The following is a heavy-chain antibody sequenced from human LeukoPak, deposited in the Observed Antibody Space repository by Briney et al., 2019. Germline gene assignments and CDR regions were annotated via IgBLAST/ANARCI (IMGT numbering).Heavy chain of an antibody. V-gene: IGHV3-33*01. CDR2: IWYDGSNK. D-gene: IGHD4-17*01. CDR3: ARDYARSDYGDYVRSTPSGMDV. Sequence: GRSLRLSCVASGFTFSSYGMHWVRQAPGKGLEWVAVIWYDGSNKYYADSVKGRFTISRDNSKNTLYLQMNSLRAEDTAVYYCARDYARSDYGDYVRSTPSGMDVWGQGTTVTVSS. CDR1: GFTFSSYG. J-gene: IGHJ6*02.